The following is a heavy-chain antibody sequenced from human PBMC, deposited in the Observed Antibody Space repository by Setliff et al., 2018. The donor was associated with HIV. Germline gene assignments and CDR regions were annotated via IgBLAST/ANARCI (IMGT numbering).Heavy chain of an antibody. J-gene: IGHJ4*02. V-gene: IGHV1-2*02. CDR1: GYTFTDYY. CDR2: IYPNTGGT. D-gene: IGHD2-2*01. CDR3: AVGIVVVPAAMIGFFDY. Sequence: GASVKVSCKASGYTFTDYYIHWVRQAPGQGLEWMGWIYPNTGGTNYAQKFQGRVTMTRDTSISTAYMELSRLRSDDTAVYYCAVGIVVVPAAMIGFFDYWGQGTLVTVSS.